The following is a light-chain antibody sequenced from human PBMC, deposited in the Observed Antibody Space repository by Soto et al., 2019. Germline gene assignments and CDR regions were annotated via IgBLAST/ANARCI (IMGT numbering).Light chain of an antibody. Sequence: QSALTQPASVSGSPGQSITISCTGTSNDVGGYTYVSWDQRSPGKAPKLLIYEVTNRPSGVSDRFSGSKSGNTASLTIAGLQTEDEAEYYCSSYTSASILVFGGGTKLTVL. CDR1: SNDVGGYTY. V-gene: IGLV2-14*01. CDR3: SSYTSASILV. J-gene: IGLJ2*01. CDR2: EVT.